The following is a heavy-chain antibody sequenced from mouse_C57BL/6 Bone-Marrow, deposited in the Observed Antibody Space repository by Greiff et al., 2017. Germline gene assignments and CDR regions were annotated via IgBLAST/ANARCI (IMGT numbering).Heavy chain of an antibody. CDR1: GFTFSSYG. CDR3: ARQALRSGDY. J-gene: IGHJ4*01. Sequence: EVKVVESGGDLVKPGGSLKLSCAASGFTFSSYGMSWVRQTPDKRLEWVATISSGGSYTYYPDSVKGRVTISRDNAKNTLYLQMSSLKSEDTAMDYCARQALRSGDYWGQGTSVTVSA. CDR2: ISSGGSYT. V-gene: IGHV5-6*01.